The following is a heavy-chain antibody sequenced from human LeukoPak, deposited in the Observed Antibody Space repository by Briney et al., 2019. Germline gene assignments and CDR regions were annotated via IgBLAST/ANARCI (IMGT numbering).Heavy chain of an antibody. J-gene: IGHJ2*01. CDR1: GGSISSGSYY. Sequence: SQTLSLTCTASGGSISSGSYYWSWIRQPAGKGLEWIGRIYTSGSTNYNPSLKSRITISVDTSKNHFSLKLSSMPAAATPAYYCARDRVGYWYFDLWGRGTLVSVS. CDR2: IYTSGST. D-gene: IGHD1-26*01. V-gene: IGHV4-61*02. CDR3: ARDRVGYWYFDL.